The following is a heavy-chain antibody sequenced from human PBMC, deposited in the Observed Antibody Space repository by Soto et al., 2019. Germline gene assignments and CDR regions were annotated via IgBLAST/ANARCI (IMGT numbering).Heavy chain of an antibody. Sequence: PGGSLILSCAASGFTFSSYWMSWVRQAPGKGLEWVANIKQDGSEKYYVDSVKGRFTISRDNAKNSLYLQMNSLRAEDTAVYYCAREGCSGGSCLAFDIWGQGTMVTVSS. CDR1: GFTFSSYW. J-gene: IGHJ3*02. V-gene: IGHV3-7*01. CDR3: AREGCSGGSCLAFDI. CDR2: IKQDGSEK. D-gene: IGHD2-15*01.